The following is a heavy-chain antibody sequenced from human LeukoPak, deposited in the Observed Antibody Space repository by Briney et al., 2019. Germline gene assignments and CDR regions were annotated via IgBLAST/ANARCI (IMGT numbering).Heavy chain of an antibody. CDR3: AKAQAAAGSNCFDP. Sequence: GGSLRLSCAASGFTFSSYSMNWVRQAPGKGLEWVSSISSSSNYIYYADSMKGRFTISRDNAKNSLYLQMNSLRAEDTAVYYCAKAQAAAGSNCFDPWGQGTLVTVSS. J-gene: IGHJ5*02. D-gene: IGHD6-13*01. CDR2: ISSSSNYI. CDR1: GFTFSSYS. V-gene: IGHV3-21*01.